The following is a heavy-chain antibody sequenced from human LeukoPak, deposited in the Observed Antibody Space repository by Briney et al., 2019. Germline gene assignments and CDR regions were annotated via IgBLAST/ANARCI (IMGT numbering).Heavy chain of an antibody. CDR2: ISTSGSTI. J-gene: IGHJ6*02. CDR1: GFTFSDYY. Sequence: GGSLRLSCAGSGFTFSDYYMSWIRQAPGKGLEWVSCISTSGSTIYYADSVKGRFTISRDNAKNSLYLQMNSLRAEDTAVYYCARHNSGRYFYYGMDVWGQGTTVIVSS. D-gene: IGHD3-22*01. V-gene: IGHV3-11*01. CDR3: ARHNSGRYFYYGMDV.